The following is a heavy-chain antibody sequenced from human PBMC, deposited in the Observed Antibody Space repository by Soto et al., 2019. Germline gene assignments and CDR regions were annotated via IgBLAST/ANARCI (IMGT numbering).Heavy chain of an antibody. CDR1: GFSVGGNP. Sequence: EVKLVESGGGLMQPGGSLRLSCAASGFSVGGNPMTWVRQAPGKGLEWVASIHTGGSTFHADPVKGRFTISRDNSKNMVYLQMNSLTVGDTAMYFCARGVNDDSWGRGTLVTVSS. J-gene: IGHJ4*02. D-gene: IGHD1-1*01. CDR2: IHTGGST. V-gene: IGHV3-53*01. CDR3: ARGVNDDS.